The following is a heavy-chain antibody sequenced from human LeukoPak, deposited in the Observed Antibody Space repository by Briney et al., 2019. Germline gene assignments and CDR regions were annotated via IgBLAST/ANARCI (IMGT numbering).Heavy chain of an antibody. V-gene: IGHV4-4*09. J-gene: IGHJ3*02. CDR1: GGSISSHY. Sequence: SETLSLTCTVSGGSISSHYWSWIRQPPGKGLEWIGYIYTSGSTNYNPSLKSRVTISVDTSKNQFSLKLSSVTAADTAVYYCARHPIYYYDSSGYVDAFDIWGQGTMVTVSS. CDR2: IYTSGST. D-gene: IGHD3-22*01. CDR3: ARHPIYYYDSSGYVDAFDI.